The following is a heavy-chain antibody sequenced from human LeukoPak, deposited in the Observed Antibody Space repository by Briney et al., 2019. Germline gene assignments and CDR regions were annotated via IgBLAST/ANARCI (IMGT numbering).Heavy chain of an antibody. D-gene: IGHD6-19*01. CDR2: IYTSGST. J-gene: IGHJ3*02. Sequence: SETLSLTCTVSGGPISSYYWSWIRQPAGKGLEWIGRIYTSGSTNYNPSLKSRVTMSVDTSKNQFSLKLSSVTAADTAVYYCARELPREYSSGWYHSGDAFDIWGQGTMVTVSS. CDR1: GGPISSYY. CDR3: ARELPREYSSGWYHSGDAFDI. V-gene: IGHV4-4*07.